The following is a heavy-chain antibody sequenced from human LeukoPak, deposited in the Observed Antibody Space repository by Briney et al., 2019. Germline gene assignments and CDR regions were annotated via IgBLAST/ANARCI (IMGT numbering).Heavy chain of an antibody. D-gene: IGHD4-17*01. CDR1: GFTFSSYN. V-gene: IGHV3-21*01. CDR3: ARGYGVPGTYFDY. CDR2: ISSSSSYI. J-gene: IGHJ4*02. Sequence: GGSLRLSCAASGFTFSSYNMNWVRQAPGKGLEWVSSISSSSSYIYYADSVKGRFTISRDNAKNSLYLQMNSLRAEDTAVYYCARGYGVPGTYFDYWGQGTLVTVSS.